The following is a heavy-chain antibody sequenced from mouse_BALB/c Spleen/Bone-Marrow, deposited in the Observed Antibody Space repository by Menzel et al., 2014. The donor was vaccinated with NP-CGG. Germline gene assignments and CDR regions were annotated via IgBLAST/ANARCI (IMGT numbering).Heavy chain of an antibody. Sequence: VQLQQSGAELVKPGASVKLSCTASGLNIKDTYMHWVKQRPEQGLEWIGRIDPANGNTKYDPKFQGKATITADTSSNTAYLQLSSLTSEDTAVYYCASLDYYIYWGQGTPVTVSA. CDR1: GLNIKDTY. V-gene: IGHV14-3*02. CDR2: IDPANGNT. CDR3: ASLDYYIY. J-gene: IGHJ3*01. D-gene: IGHD1-1*01.